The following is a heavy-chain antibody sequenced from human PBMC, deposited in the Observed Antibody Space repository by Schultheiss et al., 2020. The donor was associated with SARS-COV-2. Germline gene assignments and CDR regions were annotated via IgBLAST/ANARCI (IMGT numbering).Heavy chain of an antibody. V-gene: IGHV4-61*03. CDR1: GGSISSGSYY. Sequence: SETLSLTCTVSGGSISSGSYYWSWIRQPPGKGLEWIAYISYSGSTNHNPSLKSRLTISIDTSKNHFSLKLSSVTAADTAVYYCAGGLYGAFDYWGQGTLVTVSS. CDR3: AGGLYGAFDY. J-gene: IGHJ4*02. D-gene: IGHD4-17*01. CDR2: ISYSGST.